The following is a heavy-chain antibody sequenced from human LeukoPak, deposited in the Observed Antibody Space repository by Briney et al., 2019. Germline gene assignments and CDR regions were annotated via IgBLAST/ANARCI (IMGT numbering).Heavy chain of an antibody. CDR2: ITPGNGNT. V-gene: IGHV1-3*01. CDR3: ARGLLVRNDDAFDI. CDR1: GYTFTSYA. J-gene: IGHJ3*02. Sequence: ASVKVSCKASGYTFTSYAMHWVRQAPGQSLEWMGWITPGNGNTKYSQKFQGRVTITRDTSASTVYMELSSLRSEDTAVFYCARGLLVRNDDAFDIWGQGTMVTVSS. D-gene: IGHD3-10*01.